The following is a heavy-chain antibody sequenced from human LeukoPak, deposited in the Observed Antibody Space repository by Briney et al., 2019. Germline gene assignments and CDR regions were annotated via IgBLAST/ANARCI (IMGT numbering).Heavy chain of an antibody. J-gene: IGHJ4*02. V-gene: IGHV4-61*02. CDR1: GGSISSGGYY. Sequence: SQTLSLTCTVSGGSISSGGYYWSWIRQPAGKGLEWIGRIYTSGSTNCNPSLKSRVTMSVDTSKNQFSLKLTSVTAADTAVYYCAVQRKWELDYWGQGTLVTVSS. CDR2: IYTSGST. CDR3: AVQRKWELDY. D-gene: IGHD1-26*01.